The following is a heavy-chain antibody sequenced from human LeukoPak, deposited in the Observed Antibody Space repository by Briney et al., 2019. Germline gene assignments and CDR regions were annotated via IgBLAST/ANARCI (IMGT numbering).Heavy chain of an antibody. CDR2: IYYSGST. Sequence: PSETLSLTCTVSGGSISSGVHYWSWIRQPPGKGLEWIDYIYYSGSTNYNPSLKSRVTISVDTSKNQFSLKLSSVTAADTAVYYCARKTVDYDILTGYYYRGYFDYWGQGTLVTVSS. V-gene: IGHV4-61*08. CDR1: GGSISSGVHY. D-gene: IGHD3-9*01. J-gene: IGHJ4*02. CDR3: ARKTVDYDILTGYYYRGYFDY.